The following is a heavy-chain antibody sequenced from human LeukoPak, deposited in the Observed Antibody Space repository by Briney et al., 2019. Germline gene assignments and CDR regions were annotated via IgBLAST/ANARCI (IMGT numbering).Heavy chain of an antibody. CDR1: GYTFTGYY. J-gene: IGHJ3*02. V-gene: IGHV1-2*02. CDR2: INPNSGGT. Sequence: ASVKVSCKASGYTFTGYYVHWVRQAPGQGLEWMGWINPNSGGTNYAQKFQGRVTMTRDTSISTAYMELSRLRSDDTAVYYCARDYYDFWSGYILPSIWGQGTMVTVSS. D-gene: IGHD3-3*01. CDR3: ARDYYDFWSGYILPSI.